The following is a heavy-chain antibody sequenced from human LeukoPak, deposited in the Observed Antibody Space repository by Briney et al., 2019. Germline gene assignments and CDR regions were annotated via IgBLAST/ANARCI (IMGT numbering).Heavy chain of an antibody. J-gene: IGHJ4*02. CDR3: ARHEGPGHSYGYD. D-gene: IGHD5-18*01. Sequence: SETLSLTCTVSGGSISSYYWSWIRQPPGKGLEWIGYIYTSGSTNYNPSLKSRVTISVDTSKNQFSLKLSSVTAADTAVYYCARHEGPGHSYGYDWGQGTLVTVSS. V-gene: IGHV4-4*09. CDR1: GGSISSYY. CDR2: IYTSGST.